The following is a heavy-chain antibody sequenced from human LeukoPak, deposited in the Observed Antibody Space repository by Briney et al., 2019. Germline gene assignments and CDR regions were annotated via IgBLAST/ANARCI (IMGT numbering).Heavy chain of an antibody. V-gene: IGHV3-23*01. Sequence: GGSLRLSCAASGFTFSSYAMSWVRQAPGKGLEWVSAISGSGGSTYYADSVKGRFTISRDNSKNTLYLQMNSLRAEDTAVYYCAKDQGSIFWEFLQYFDYWGQGTLVTVSS. CDR3: AKDQGSIFWEFLQYFDY. D-gene: IGHD3-9*01. J-gene: IGHJ4*02. CDR2: ISGSGGST. CDR1: GFTFSSYA.